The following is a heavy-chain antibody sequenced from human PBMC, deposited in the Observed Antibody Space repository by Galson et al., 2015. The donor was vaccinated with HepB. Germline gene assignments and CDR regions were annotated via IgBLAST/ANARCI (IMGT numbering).Heavy chain of an antibody. CDR2: IKQDGSEK. CDR1: GFTFSSYW. V-gene: IGHV3-7*03. CDR3: ARQLGYSYGYYYYGMDV. D-gene: IGHD5-18*01. Sequence: SLRLSCAASGFTFSSYWMSWVRQAPGKGLEWVANIKQDGSEKYYVDSVKGRFTISRDNAKNSLYLQMNSLRAEDTAVYYCARQLGYSYGYYYYGMDVWGQGTTVTVSS. J-gene: IGHJ6*02.